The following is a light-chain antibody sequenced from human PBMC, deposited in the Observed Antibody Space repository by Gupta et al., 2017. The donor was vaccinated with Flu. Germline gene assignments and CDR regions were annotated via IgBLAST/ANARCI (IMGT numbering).Light chain of an antibody. CDR2: KVS. J-gene: IGKJ2*01. Sequence: IASESSQRLANRGRSSYFGWFQQGPGQAPRRLMYKVSNRESGVPYRFSGSGSGSEFTLAISRLEAEDVGVYYCQQGATWPPTFGRGTKLQ. CDR3: QQGATWPPT. V-gene: IGKV2-30*01. CDR1: QRLANRGRSSY.